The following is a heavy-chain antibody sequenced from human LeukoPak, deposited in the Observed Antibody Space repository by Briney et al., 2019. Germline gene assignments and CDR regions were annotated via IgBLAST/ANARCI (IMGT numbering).Heavy chain of an antibody. CDR2: IYHSGST. V-gene: IGHV4-38-2*01. J-gene: IGHJ3*02. CDR3: AGPRGSSNGAFDI. D-gene: IGHD4-11*01. CDR1: GYSISSGYY. Sequence: SETLSLTCAVSGYSISSGYYWGWLRQPPGKGREWMGSIYHSGSTYYNQSLKDRATISVDESKNQFSLELSSVSAADTAVYCWAGPRGSSNGAFDIWGQGTMVTVSS.